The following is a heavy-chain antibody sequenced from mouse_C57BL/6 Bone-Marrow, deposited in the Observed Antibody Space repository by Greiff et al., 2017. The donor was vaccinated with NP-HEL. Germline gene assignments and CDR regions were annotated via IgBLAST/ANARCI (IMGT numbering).Heavy chain of an antibody. CDR3: TTCRGRPDY. J-gene: IGHJ2*01. V-gene: IGHV14-4*01. CDR1: GFNIKDDY. Sequence: EVQLQESGAELVRPGASVKLSCTASGFNIKDDYMHWVKQRPEQGLEWIGWIDPENGDTEYASKFQGKATITADTSSNTAYLQLSSLTSEDTAVYYCTTCRGRPDYWGQGTTLTVSS. CDR2: IDPENGDT. D-gene: IGHD3-1*01.